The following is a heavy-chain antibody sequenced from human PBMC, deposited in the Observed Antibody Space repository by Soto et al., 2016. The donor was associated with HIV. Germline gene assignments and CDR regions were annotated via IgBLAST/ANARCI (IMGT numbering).Heavy chain of an antibody. D-gene: IGHD3-22*01. CDR1: GFTVSSNY. Sequence: EVQLVETGGGLIQPGGSLRLSCAASGFTVSSNYMSWVRQAPGKGLEWVSVIYSSGSTYYADSVKGRFTISRDNSKNTLYLQMNSLRAEDTAVYYCARDNSYYDSSGYGYWGQGTLVTVSS. J-gene: IGHJ4*02. V-gene: IGHV3-53*02. CDR3: ARDNSYYDSSGYGY. CDR2: IYSSGST.